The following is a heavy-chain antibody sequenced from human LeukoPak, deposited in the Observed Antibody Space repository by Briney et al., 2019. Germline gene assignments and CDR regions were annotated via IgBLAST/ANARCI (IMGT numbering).Heavy chain of an antibody. CDR3: AKDRESIVGATSFDY. V-gene: IGHV3-23*01. CDR2: ISGSGGST. CDR1: GFTFSSYA. J-gene: IGHJ4*02. D-gene: IGHD1-26*01. Sequence: GASLRLSCAASGFTFSSYAMSWVRQAPGKGLEWVSAISGSGGSTYYADSVKGRFTISRDNSKNTLYLQMNSLRAEDTAVYYCAKDRESIVGATSFDYRGQGTLVTVSS.